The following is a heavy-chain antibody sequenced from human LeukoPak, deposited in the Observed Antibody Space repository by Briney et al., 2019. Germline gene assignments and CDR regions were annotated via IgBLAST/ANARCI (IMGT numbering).Heavy chain of an antibody. J-gene: IGHJ4*02. V-gene: IGHV3-21*01. CDR1: GFTFSSYS. Sequence: GGSLRLSCAASGFTFSSYSMNWVRQAPGKGLEWVSSISSSSSYIYYADSVKGRFTISRDNAKNSLYLQMNSLRAEDTAVYYCASDDTYYYGSGSYLRFDYWGQGTLVTVSS. CDR3: ASDDTYYYGSGSYLRFDY. D-gene: IGHD3-10*01. CDR2: ISSSSSYI.